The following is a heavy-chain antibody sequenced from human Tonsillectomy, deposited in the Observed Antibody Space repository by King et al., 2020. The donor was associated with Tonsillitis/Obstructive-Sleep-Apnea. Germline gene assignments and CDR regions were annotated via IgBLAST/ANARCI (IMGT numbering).Heavy chain of an antibody. CDR2: INAGNGNT. D-gene: IGHD2-2*01. Sequence: QLVQSGAEVKKPGASVKVSCKASGYTFTSYAMHWVRQAPGQRLEWMGWINAGNGNTKYSQKFQGRVTITRDTSASTAYMELSSLRSEDTAVYYCARDAGYCSSTSCYGAHLFDYWGQGTLVTVSS. V-gene: IGHV1-3*01. J-gene: IGHJ4*02. CDR1: GYTFTSYA. CDR3: ARDAGYCSSTSCYGAHLFDY.